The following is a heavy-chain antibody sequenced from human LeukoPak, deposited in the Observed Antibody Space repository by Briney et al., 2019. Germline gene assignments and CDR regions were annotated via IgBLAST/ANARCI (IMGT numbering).Heavy chain of an antibody. CDR2: IGTAGDT. Sequence: GGSLRLSCAASRFTFSSYDMHWVRQATGKGLEWVSAIGTAGDTYYPGSVKGRFTISRENAKNSLYLQMNSLRVGDTAVYYCAGAEAVAGHLHYYGLDVWGQGTTVTVSS. CDR1: RFTFSSYD. V-gene: IGHV3-13*01. D-gene: IGHD6-19*01. J-gene: IGHJ6*02. CDR3: AGAEAVAGHLHYYGLDV.